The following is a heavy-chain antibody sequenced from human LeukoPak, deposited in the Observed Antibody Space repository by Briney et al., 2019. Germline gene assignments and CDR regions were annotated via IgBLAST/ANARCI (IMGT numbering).Heavy chain of an antibody. Sequence: GRSLRLSCAASGFTFSSYAMHWVRQAPGKGLEWVAVISYDGSNKYYADSVKGRFTISRDNSKNTLYLQMNSLRSEDTAVYYCARGLNPYTGYSSSWYANYYDSSGYYYSWFDPWGQGTLVTVSS. D-gene: IGHD3-22*01. CDR2: ISYDGSNK. CDR3: ARGLNPYTGYSSSWYANYYDSSGYYYSWFDP. J-gene: IGHJ5*02. CDR1: GFTFSSYA. V-gene: IGHV3-30*04.